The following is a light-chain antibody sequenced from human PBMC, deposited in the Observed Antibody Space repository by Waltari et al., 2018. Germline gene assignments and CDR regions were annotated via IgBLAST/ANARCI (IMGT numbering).Light chain of an antibody. J-gene: IGKJ1*01. CDR1: QSVSSN. Sequence: EIVMTQSPATLSVSPGERATLSCRASQSVSSNLAWYQQKPGQAPRLLSYGASTRATGIPARFSGSGSGTEFTLTISSLQSEDFAVYYCQQYNNWSGTFGQGTKVEIK. CDR2: GAS. CDR3: QQYNNWSGT. V-gene: IGKV3-15*01.